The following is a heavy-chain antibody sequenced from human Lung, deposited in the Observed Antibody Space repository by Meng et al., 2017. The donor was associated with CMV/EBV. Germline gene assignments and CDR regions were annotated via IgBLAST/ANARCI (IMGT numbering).Heavy chain of an antibody. CDR3: ARGLWSGIKGWFDP. Sequence: SXXVSCXASGYTFTSYDINWVRQATGQGLEWMGWMNPNSGNTGYAQKFQGRVTMTRNTSISTAYMELSSLRSEDTAVYYCARGLWSGIKGWFDPWGQGNXV. D-gene: IGHD3-3*01. CDR1: GYTFTSYD. J-gene: IGHJ5*02. CDR2: MNPNSGNT. V-gene: IGHV1-8*01.